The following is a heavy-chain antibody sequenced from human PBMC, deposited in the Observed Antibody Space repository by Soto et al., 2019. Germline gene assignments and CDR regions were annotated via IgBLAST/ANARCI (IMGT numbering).Heavy chain of an antibody. CDR3: ARESTTVTPY. D-gene: IGHD4-17*01. Sequence: GGSLRLSCAASGFIFSTYTMNWVRQAPGKGLEWASSISSSSTYIYYADSVKGRFTISRDNTKNSLYLQINSLRPDDTAIYYCARESTTVTPYWGQGTLVTVSS. CDR1: GFIFSTYT. V-gene: IGHV3-21*01. J-gene: IGHJ4*02. CDR2: ISSSSTYI.